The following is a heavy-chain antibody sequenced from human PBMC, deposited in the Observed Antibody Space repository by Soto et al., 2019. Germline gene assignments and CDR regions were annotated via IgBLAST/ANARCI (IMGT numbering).Heavy chain of an antibody. CDR2: ISASGSRT. D-gene: IGHD2-8*02. Sequence: EVQLLDSGGGLVQPGGSLRLSCVASGFTSSSSAMRWVRQAPGKGLEWVPGISASGSRTYYADSVKGRFTIPRDNSKTTLYLQMNSLRPEDRVVYYCATPGLGTGRYFFHDWGPGTLVTVSS. CDR3: ATPGLGTGRYFFHD. CDR1: GFTSSSSA. V-gene: IGHV3-23*01. J-gene: IGHJ4*02.